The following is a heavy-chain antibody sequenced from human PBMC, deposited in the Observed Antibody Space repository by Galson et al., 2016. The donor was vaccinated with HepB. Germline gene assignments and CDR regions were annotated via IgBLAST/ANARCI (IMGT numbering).Heavy chain of an antibody. CDR3: ARLRGFDAFEI. CDR1: GYNFATYW. V-gene: IGHV5-51*01. J-gene: IGHJ3*02. D-gene: IGHD3-10*01. Sequence: AEVKKPGESLKISCKGSGYNFATYWIGWVRQMPGKGLEWMGIIYPDDSDTRYSPSFQGQVTISADKSISTACLQWTSLKASDTAMYYCARLRGFDAFEIWGQGTMVTVS. CDR2: IYPDDSDT.